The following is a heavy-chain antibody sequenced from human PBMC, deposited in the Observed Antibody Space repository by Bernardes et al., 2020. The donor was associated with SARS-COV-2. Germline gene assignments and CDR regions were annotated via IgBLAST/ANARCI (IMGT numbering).Heavy chain of an antibody. D-gene: IGHD6-13*01. CDR2: ISTIRSGGRT. V-gene: IGHV3-15*07. CDR3: ATEPISVSATGTTDY. J-gene: IGHJ4*02. Sequence: GGSLRLSCAGSGFIFSFAWMNWVRQAPGKGLEWVGRISTIRSGGRTDYAAPVRGRFIISRDDSENTLYLQMNSLKTEDTAIYYCATEPISVSATGTTDYWGQGTLVTVSS. CDR1: GFIFSFAW.